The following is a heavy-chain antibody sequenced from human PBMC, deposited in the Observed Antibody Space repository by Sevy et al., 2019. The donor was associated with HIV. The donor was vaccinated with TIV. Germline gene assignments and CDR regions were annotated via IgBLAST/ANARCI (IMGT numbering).Heavy chain of an antibody. Sequence: ASVKVSCKASGYTFTSYGISWVRQAPGQGLEWMGWISAYNGNTNYAQKLQGRVTMTTDTSTSTAYMELRSLRSDDTAVYYCARDEVRGSSWYSYYYYYSMDVWGQGTTVTVSS. CDR2: ISAYNGNT. J-gene: IGHJ6*02. V-gene: IGHV1-18*01. CDR1: GYTFTSYG. CDR3: ARDEVRGSSWYSYYYYYSMDV. D-gene: IGHD6-13*01.